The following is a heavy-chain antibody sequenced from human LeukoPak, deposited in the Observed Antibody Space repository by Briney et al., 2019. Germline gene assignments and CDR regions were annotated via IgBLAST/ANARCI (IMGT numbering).Heavy chain of an antibody. CDR3: ARGAQWPY. CDR2: ISSSSNIM. CDR1: VFTLRSYW. D-gene: IGHD6-19*01. J-gene: IGHJ4*02. V-gene: IGHV3-48*01. Sequence: GGSLRLSCAASVFTLRSYWMIWVRQAQWKGLEWVSYISSSSNIMNYADSVKGRFTTSRDNAKNSLYLQMNSLRAEDTAVYYCARGAQWPYWGQGTLVTVSS.